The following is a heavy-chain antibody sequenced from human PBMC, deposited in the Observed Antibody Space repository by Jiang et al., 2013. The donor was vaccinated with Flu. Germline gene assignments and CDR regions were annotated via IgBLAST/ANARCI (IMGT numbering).Heavy chain of an antibody. J-gene: IGHJ4*02. CDR1: GGSISGYY. CDR3: ARIDNIAAPATE. CDR2: VYYSGSPGSP. V-gene: IGHV4-59*08. D-gene: IGHD6-13*01. Sequence: GSGLVKPSETLSLTCTVSGGSISGYYWSWIRQPPGKGLELIGYVYYSGSPGSPNYSPSLKSRLTISLDTSKSQFSLRLSSVTAADTAVYYCARIDNIAAPATEWGQGTLVTVSS.